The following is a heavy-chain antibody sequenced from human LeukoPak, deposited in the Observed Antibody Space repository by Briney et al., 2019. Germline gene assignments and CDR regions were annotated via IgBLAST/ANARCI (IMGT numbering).Heavy chain of an antibody. J-gene: IGHJ4*02. V-gene: IGHV4-34*01. CDR3: ARGFDWLLSSYFDY. CDR1: GGSFSGYY. CDR2: INHSGST. D-gene: IGHD3-9*01. Sequence: SETLSLTCAVYGGSFSGYYWSWIRQPPGKGLEWIGEINHSGSTNYNPSLKSRVTISVDTSKNQFSLKLSSVTAADTAVYYCARGFDWLLSSYFDYWGQGTLVTVSS.